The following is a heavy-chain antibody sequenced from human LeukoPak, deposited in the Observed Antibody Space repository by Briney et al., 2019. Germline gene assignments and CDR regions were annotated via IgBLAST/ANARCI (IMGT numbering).Heavy chain of an antibody. CDR3: ARVGESNGWSPYGGDDY. CDR2: ISNDGTST. Sequence: GGSLRLSCAVSGLTFSNYWMHWVRQAPGKGLVWVSRISNDGTSTSYADSVKGRFTISRDNAKNSLYLQMNSLRGEDTAVYYCARVGESNGWSPYGGDDYWGQGTLVTVSS. CDR1: GLTFSNYW. J-gene: IGHJ4*02. D-gene: IGHD6-19*01. V-gene: IGHV3-74*01.